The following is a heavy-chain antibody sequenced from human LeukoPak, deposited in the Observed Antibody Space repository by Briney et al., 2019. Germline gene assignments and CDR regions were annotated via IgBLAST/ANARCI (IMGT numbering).Heavy chain of an antibody. J-gene: IGHJ4*02. CDR1: GGSISSGDYY. Sequence: PSETLSLTCTVSGGSISSGDYYWSWIRQPPGKGLEWIGYIYYSGSTNYNPSLKSRVTISVDTSKNQFSLKLSSVTAADTAVYYCARFYDSGGGVFDYWGQGTLVTVSS. CDR3: ARFYDSGGGVFDY. V-gene: IGHV4-61*08. D-gene: IGHD3-22*01. CDR2: IYYSGST.